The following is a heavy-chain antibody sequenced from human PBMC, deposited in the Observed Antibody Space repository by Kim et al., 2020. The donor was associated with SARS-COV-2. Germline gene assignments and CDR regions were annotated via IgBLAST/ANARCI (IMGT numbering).Heavy chain of an antibody. CDR3: AREKASGVGVIAFDI. CDR1: GGSVSSGSYY. J-gene: IGHJ3*02. D-gene: IGHD2-21*01. V-gene: IGHV4-61*01. CDR2: IYYSGST. Sequence: SETLSLTCTVSGGSVSSGSYYWSWIRQPPGKGLEWIGYIYYSGSTNYNPSLKSRVTISVDTSKNQFSLKLSSVTAADTAVYYCAREKASGVGVIAFDIWGQGTMVTVSS.